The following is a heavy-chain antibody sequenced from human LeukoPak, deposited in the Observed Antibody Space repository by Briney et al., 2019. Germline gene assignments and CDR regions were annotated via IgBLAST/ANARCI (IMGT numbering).Heavy chain of an antibody. CDR1: ALTFSIYA. CDR3: VRDPYYADYVDFYAMDV. V-gene: IGHV3-30*04. D-gene: IGHD4-17*01. J-gene: IGHJ6*02. Sequence: GRSLRLSCAASALTFSIYAMHWVRQAPGKGLEWVVVISYDGSNKYYTDSVKGRFTISRDNSKNSLFLQMNSLRDEDTALYYCVRDPYYADYVDFYAMDVWGQGTTVTVSS. CDR2: ISYDGSNK.